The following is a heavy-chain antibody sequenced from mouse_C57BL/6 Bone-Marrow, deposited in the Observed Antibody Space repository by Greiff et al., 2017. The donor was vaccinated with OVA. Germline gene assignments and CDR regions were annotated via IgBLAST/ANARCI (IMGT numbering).Heavy chain of an antibody. D-gene: IGHD2-4*01. CDR1: GIDFSRYW. V-gene: IGHV4-1*01. J-gene: IGHJ2*01. CDR2: INPDSSTI. CDR3: ATSYYDYYFDY. Sequence: EVKVVESGGGLVQPGGSLKLSCAASGIDFSRYWMSWVRRAPGKGLEWIGEINPDSSTINSAPSLKDKFIISRDNAKNTLYLQMSKVRSEDTALYYGATSYYDYYFDYWGQGTTLTVSS.